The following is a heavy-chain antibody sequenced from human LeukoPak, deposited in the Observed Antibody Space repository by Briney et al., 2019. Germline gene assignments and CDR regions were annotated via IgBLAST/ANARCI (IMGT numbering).Heavy chain of an antibody. CDR1: GGSFSGYY. D-gene: IGHD4-23*01. CDR3: ASSCGGNSGY. Sequence: SETLSLTCAVYGGSFSGYYWSWIRQPPGKGLEWIGEINHSGSTNYNPSLKSRVTISVDTSKNQFSLKLSSVTAADTAVYYCASSCGGNSGYWGQGTLVTVSS. CDR2: INHSGST. V-gene: IGHV4-34*01. J-gene: IGHJ4*02.